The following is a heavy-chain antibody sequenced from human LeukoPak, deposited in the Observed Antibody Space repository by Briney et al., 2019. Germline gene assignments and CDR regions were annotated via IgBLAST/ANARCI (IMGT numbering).Heavy chain of an antibody. Sequence: ASVKVSCKTSGYTFTNFGVTWVRQAPRQGLEWMGWISAYNGDTKYAQEFQGRITMTTDTSTSTVNMELRSLRSDDTAVYYCARDHSSSCQLLDYWGQGTLVTISS. CDR3: ARDHSSSCQLLDY. D-gene: IGHD6-13*01. V-gene: IGHV1-18*01. CDR2: ISAYNGDT. J-gene: IGHJ4*02. CDR1: GYTFTNFG.